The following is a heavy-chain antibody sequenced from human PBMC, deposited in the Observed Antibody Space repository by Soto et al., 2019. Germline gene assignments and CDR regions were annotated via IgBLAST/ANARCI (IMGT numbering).Heavy chain of an antibody. CDR2: IYWEDDQ. CDR1: GGSLSTGGVG. J-gene: IGHJ4*02. CDR3: AHRRAAKFGY. Sequence: QITLKESGPTLVKPTQTLTLTCNVSGGSLSTGGVGVGWIRQPPGKALEWLALIYWEDDQRSSPSLKSRLTITKDTSKKQVVLTMTNMAPEDTATYYCAHRRAAKFGYWGEGTLVTVSS. D-gene: IGHD2-15*01. V-gene: IGHV2-5*02.